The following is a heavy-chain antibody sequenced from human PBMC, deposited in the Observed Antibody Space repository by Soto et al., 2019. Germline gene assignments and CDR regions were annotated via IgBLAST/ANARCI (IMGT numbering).Heavy chain of an antibody. CDR1: AGTFSSYA. D-gene: IGHD3-22*01. CDR2: IIPIFGTA. V-gene: IGHV1-69*13. J-gene: IGHJ4*02. Sequence: SSGKVSCKASAGTFSSYAISWVRQAPGQGLEWMGGIIPIFGTANYAQKFQGRVTITADESTSTAYMELSSRRAEDTAVYYCARRKSDRSGYYYWVYWGQRPLVTVSS. CDR3: ARRKSDRSGYYYWVY.